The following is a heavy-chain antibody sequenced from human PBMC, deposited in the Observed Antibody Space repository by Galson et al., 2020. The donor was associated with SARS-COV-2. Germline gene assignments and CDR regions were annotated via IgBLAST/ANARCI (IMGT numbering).Heavy chain of an antibody. V-gene: IGHV3-21*01. CDR2: ISAGSSYI. D-gene: IGHD2-15*01. CDR3: ARVGGMATTPANYYYYGLDV. J-gene: IGHJ6*02. Sequence: GGSLRLSCAASGFPFSSYSMNWVRQAPGKGLEWVSSISAGSSYIYYADSVKGRFTISRDNAKNSLYLQMNSRRAEDTAVYYCARVGGMATTPANYYYYGLDVWGQGTTVTVSS. CDR1: GFPFSSYS.